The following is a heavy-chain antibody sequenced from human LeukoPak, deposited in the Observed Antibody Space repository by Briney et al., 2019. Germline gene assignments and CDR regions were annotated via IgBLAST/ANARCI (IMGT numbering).Heavy chain of an antibody. D-gene: IGHD5-18*01. CDR2: IYHSGRT. V-gene: IGHV4-38-2*02. Sequence: PSETLSLTCTVSGNSISSGYYWGWIRQPPGKGLEWIGSIYHSGRTYYNPSLKSRVTISVDTSKNQFSLKLSSVTAADTAVYYCARAGYSYGPLDYWGQGTLVTVSS. CDR1: GNSISSGYY. CDR3: ARAGYSYGPLDY. J-gene: IGHJ4*02.